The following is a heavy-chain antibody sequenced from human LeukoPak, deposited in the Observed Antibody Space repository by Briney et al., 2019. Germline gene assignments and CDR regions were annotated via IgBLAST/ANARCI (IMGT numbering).Heavy chain of an antibody. CDR3: AIHPFATPFDY. CDR1: GGSLSGFY. Sequence: SETLSFTCTVSGGSLSGFYWSWIRQPPGKGLEWIGYIYYSGDSNYNPSLTSRVTMSLDTSKNQLSLRLSSVTAADTAVYYCAIHPFATPFDYWGRGTLVTVSS. D-gene: IGHD2-15*01. V-gene: IGHV4-59*08. J-gene: IGHJ4*02. CDR2: IYYSGDS.